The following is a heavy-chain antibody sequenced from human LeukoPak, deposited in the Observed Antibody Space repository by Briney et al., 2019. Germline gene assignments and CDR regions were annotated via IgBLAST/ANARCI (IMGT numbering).Heavy chain of an antibody. CDR1: GFTFSSYA. Sequence: PGGSLRLSCAASGFTFSSYAMHWVRQAPGKGLEGVAVISYDGSNKYYADSVKGRFTISRDNSKNTLYLQMNSLRAEDTAVYYCARGVPTYYYDSSGYIGHPFDYWGQGTLVTVSS. CDR3: ARGVPTYYYDSSGYIGHPFDY. D-gene: IGHD3-22*01. V-gene: IGHV3-30-3*01. J-gene: IGHJ4*02. CDR2: ISYDGSNK.